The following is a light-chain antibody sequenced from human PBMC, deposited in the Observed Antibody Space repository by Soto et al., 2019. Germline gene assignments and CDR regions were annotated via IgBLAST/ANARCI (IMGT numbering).Light chain of an antibody. CDR3: QQYGSSPGT. CDR2: GAS. J-gene: IGKJ1*01. CDR1: QSVSSSY. Sequence: EIVLTQSPGTLSLSPGERATLSCRASQSVSSSYLAWYQQKPGQAPRLLIYGASSRATGIPDRFSGSGSGTDSTLTISRLEPEDFAVHYCQQYGSSPGTFGQGTKVEIK. V-gene: IGKV3-20*01.